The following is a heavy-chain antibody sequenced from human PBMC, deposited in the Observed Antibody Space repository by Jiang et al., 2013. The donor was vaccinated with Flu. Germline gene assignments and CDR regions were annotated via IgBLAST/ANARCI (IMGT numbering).Heavy chain of an antibody. V-gene: IGHV3-23*01. J-gene: IGHJ5*02. D-gene: IGHD1-26*01. CDR3: ARLSGMSRPDYRVGS. Sequence: VQLLESGGGLVQPGGSLRLSCAASGFTFSSFAMSWVRLAPGKGLEWVSTLSGSGGYTYYADSVKGRFTISRDNSKNTLYLEMNSLRAEDTAVYYCARLSGMSRPDYRVGSWGQGTLVTVSS. CDR2: LSGSGGYT. CDR1: GFTFSSFA.